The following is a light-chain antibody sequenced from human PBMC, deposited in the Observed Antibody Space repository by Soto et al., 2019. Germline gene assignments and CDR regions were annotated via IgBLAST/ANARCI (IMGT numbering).Light chain of an antibody. CDR3: QQYSQWPLT. V-gene: IGKV3-15*01. CDR2: GVS. J-gene: IGKJ4*01. CDR1: ESVSSS. Sequence: EIVLTQSPGTLPLSPGERATLSCRSSESVSSSSLAWYQQKPGQAPRLLMYGVSTRATGIPARFGGSGSATEFTLTISSLQSEDFAVYYCQQYSQWPLTFGGGTKVDIK.